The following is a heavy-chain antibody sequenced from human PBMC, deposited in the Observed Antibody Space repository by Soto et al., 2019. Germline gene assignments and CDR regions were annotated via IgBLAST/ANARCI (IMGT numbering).Heavy chain of an antibody. CDR2: ISSNGVGT. D-gene: IGHD6-6*01. CDR3: ARLARPDFYYMDV. J-gene: IGHJ6*03. CDR1: GFTLSGYA. V-gene: IGHV3-64*01. Sequence: EVQLAESGGCLAQPGGSLRLSCAASGFTLSGYAMDWFRQAPGKGLEYVSGISSNGVGTYYANSVQGRFTTSRDNSKNTVYLQMGSLRPEDMAVYYCARLARPDFYYMDVWGKGTTVTVSS.